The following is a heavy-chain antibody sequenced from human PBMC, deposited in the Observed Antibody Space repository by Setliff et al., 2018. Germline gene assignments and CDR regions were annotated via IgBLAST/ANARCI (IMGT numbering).Heavy chain of an antibody. J-gene: IGHJ6*02. CDR3: ARDRTAYSYGLDV. V-gene: IGHV4-59*01. Sequence: KASETLSLTCTVSGGSISPYFWSWIWQSPGRGLEWIGYIYHNGNTNFNPSLKTRVTMSVDTSKNQFALNLRSVTAADSAVYYCARDRTAYSYGLDVWGQGTTVTVSS. CDR2: IYHNGNT. CDR1: GGSISPYF. D-gene: IGHD5-18*01.